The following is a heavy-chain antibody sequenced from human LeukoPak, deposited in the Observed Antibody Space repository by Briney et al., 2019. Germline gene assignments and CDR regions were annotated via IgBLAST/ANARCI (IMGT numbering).Heavy chain of an antibody. D-gene: IGHD3-9*01. CDR3: AIPRITIPY. Sequence: TGGSLRLSCAASGFTFSSYAMHWVRQAPGKGLEWVSYISSSGSTIYYADSVKGRFTISRDNAKNSLYLQMNSLRAEDTAVYYCAIPRITIPYWGQGTLVTVSS. CDR2: ISSSGSTI. J-gene: IGHJ4*02. CDR1: GFTFSSYA. V-gene: IGHV3-48*03.